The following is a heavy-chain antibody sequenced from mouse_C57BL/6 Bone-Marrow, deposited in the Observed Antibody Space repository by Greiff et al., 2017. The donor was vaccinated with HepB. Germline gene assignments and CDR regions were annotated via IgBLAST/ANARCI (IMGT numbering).Heavy chain of an antibody. CDR1: GYTFTDYY. J-gene: IGHJ4*01. V-gene: IGHV1-76*01. CDR2: IYPGSGNT. Sequence: QVQLQQSGAELVRPGASAKLSCKASGYTFTDYYINWVKQRPGQGLEWIARIYPGSGNTYYNEKFKGKATLTAEKSSSTAYMQLSSLTSEDSAVYFCARSGMDYWGQGTSVTVSS. CDR3: ARSGMDY.